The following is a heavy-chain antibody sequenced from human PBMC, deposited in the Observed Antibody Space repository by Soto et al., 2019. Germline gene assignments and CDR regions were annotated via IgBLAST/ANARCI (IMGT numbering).Heavy chain of an antibody. Sequence: EVQLLESGGGLVQPGGSLRLSCAASGFTFNTYAMNWVRQAPGKGLEWVSLVSGSGDRTRYADSVKGRFIISRDNSKNTLYLQMNSLRADDTAVYYCAKDPAGSGPNFDYWGQGTLVTVSS. V-gene: IGHV3-23*01. CDR3: AKDPAGSGPNFDY. J-gene: IGHJ4*02. D-gene: IGHD3-10*01. CDR2: VSGSGDRT. CDR1: GFTFNTYA.